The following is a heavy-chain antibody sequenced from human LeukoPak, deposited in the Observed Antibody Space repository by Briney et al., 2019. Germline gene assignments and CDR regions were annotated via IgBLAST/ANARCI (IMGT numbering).Heavy chain of an antibody. D-gene: IGHD5-18*01. V-gene: IGHV4-4*07. CDR1: GGSISGYY. CDR2: IYTSGST. J-gene: IGHJ4*02. CDR3: ARDLGGYNYGYSFDY. Sequence: SETLSLTCTVSGGSISGYYWNRIRQPAVQGLEWIGRIYTSGSTNYNPSLKSRVTMSVDTSKNQFSLKLFSVTAADTAVYYCARDLGGYNYGYSFDYWGQGTLVTVSS.